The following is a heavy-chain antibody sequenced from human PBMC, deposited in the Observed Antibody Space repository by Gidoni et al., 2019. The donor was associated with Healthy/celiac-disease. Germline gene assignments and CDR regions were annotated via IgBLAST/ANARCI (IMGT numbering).Heavy chain of an antibody. CDR2: ISYDGSNK. V-gene: IGHV3-30*03. J-gene: IGHJ4*02. CDR1: GFTFSSYG. D-gene: IGHD1-26*01. Sequence: QVQLVESGGGGVQPGRSLRLSCAASGFTFSSYGMHWVRQAPGKGLEWVAVISYDGSNKYYADSVKGRFTISRDNSKNTLYLQMNSLRAEDTAVYYCATTYDYWGQGTLVTVSS. CDR3: ATTYDY.